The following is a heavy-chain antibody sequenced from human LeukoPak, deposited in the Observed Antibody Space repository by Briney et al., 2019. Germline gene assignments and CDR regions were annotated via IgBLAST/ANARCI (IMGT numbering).Heavy chain of an antibody. D-gene: IGHD2-2*01. CDR1: GGSISSGGYY. CDR3: ANGRRDIVVVPPKYGMDV. Sequence: SETLSLTCTVSGGSISSGGYYWSWIRQHPGKGLEWIGYIYYSGSTYYNPSLKSRATISVDTSKNQFSLKLSSVTAADTAVYYCANGRRDIVVVPPKYGMDVWGQGTTVTVSS. V-gene: IGHV4-31*03. J-gene: IGHJ6*02. CDR2: IYYSGST.